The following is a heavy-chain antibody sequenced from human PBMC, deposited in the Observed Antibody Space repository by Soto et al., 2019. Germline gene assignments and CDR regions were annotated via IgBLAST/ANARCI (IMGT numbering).Heavy chain of an antibody. CDR3: AKGDRYYYGMDV. V-gene: IGHV3-30*18. J-gene: IGHJ6*02. CDR1: GFTFSIYG. CDR2: ISYDGSNK. Sequence: GGSSRLSCAASGFTFSIYGMHWVRKAPDKGLEWVAVISYDGSNKYYADSVKGRFTISRDNSKNTLYLQMNSLRAEDTAVYYCAKGDRYYYGMDVWGQGTTVTVSS.